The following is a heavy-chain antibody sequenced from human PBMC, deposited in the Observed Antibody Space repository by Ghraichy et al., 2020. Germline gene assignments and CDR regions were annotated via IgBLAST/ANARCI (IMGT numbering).Heavy chain of an antibody. CDR2: INHSGST. Sequence: SETLSLTCAVYGGSFSGYYWSWIRQPPGKGLEWIGEINHSGSTNYNPSLKSRVTISVDTSKNQFSLKLSSVTAADTAVYYCARGDRGDSSGCEFDYWGQGTLVTVSS. CDR1: GGSFSGYY. D-gene: IGHD6-19*01. CDR3: ARGDRGDSSGCEFDY. J-gene: IGHJ4*02. V-gene: IGHV4-34*01.